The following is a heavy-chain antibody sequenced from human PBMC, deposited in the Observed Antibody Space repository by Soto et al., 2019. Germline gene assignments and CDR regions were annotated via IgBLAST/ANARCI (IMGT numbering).Heavy chain of an antibody. J-gene: IGHJ4*02. V-gene: IGHV3-48*02. CDR3: ARDGVAEIDY. CDR2: IDIFSATI. D-gene: IGHD2-15*01. CDR1: GFTFSDYN. Sequence: EVQLVESGGGLVQPGGSLRLSCAASGFTFSDYNMIWVRQAPGKGLEWVSYIDIFSATIYYADSVKGRFTISRDNAKNSVYLQMNSLRDEDTAVYYCARDGVAEIDYWGQGTLVTVSS.